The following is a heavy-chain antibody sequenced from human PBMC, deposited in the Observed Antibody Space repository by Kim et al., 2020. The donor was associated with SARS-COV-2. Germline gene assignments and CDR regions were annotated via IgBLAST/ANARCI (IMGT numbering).Heavy chain of an antibody. Sequence: GGSLRLSCAASGFTFSNYALAWVRRTPGKGLEWISSISRDGAGTFYTDSVKGRFTISRDNSENTLYLQLNSLRADDTALYYCANGNVDPCLAVGGGGQGTLVTLSS. V-gene: IGHV3-23*01. D-gene: IGHD2-15*01. CDR3: ANGNVDPCLAVGG. CDR1: GFTFSNYA. CDR2: ISRDGAGT. J-gene: IGHJ4*02.